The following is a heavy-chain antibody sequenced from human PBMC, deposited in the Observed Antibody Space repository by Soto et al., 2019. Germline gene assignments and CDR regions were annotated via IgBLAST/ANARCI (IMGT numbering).Heavy chain of an antibody. CDR3: ARDGHIVVVPAVMAKSDP. CDR2: ISAYNGNT. Sequence: GASMKVSCKASGYTFTSYGISWVRQAPGQGLEWMGWISAYNGNTNYAQKLQGRVTMTTDTSTSTAYMELRSLRSYDTAVYYCARDGHIVVVPAVMAKSDPGGEGTLVPVS. V-gene: IGHV1-18*01. J-gene: IGHJ5*02. D-gene: IGHD2-2*01. CDR1: GYTFTSYG.